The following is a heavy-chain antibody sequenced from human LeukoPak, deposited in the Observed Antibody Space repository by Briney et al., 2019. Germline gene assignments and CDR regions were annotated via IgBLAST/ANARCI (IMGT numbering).Heavy chain of an antibody. V-gene: IGHV1-2*02. CDR2: INPHSGAT. Sequence: ASVKVSCKASGYTFTGYYIHWVRQAPGQGPERMGWINPHSGATNYAQKFQCRVTMTRDTSISTAFMELSRLTSDDTAVYYCARSIVVVIAATNFDYWGQGTLVTVSS. D-gene: IGHD2-15*01. CDR3: ARSIVVVIAATNFDY. J-gene: IGHJ4*02. CDR1: GYTFTGYY.